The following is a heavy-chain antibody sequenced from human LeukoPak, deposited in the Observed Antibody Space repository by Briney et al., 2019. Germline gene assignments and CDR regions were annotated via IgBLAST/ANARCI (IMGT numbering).Heavy chain of an antibody. Sequence: SETLSLTCTVSGGSISSYYWSWIRQPPGKGLEWIGYIYYSGSTNYNPSLKSRVTISVDTSKNQFSLKRSSVTAADTAVYYCARAHGGWYLYFDYWGQGTLVTVPS. CDR2: IYYSGST. CDR1: GGSISSYY. J-gene: IGHJ4*02. V-gene: IGHV4-59*01. D-gene: IGHD6-19*01. CDR3: ARAHGGWYLYFDY.